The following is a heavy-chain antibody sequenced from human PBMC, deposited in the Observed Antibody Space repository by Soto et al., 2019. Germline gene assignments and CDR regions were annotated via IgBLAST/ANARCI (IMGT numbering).Heavy chain of an antibody. CDR3: AREGTSIVGTTYDDYYGLDV. J-gene: IGHJ6*02. D-gene: IGHD1-26*01. V-gene: IGHV1-69*01. Sequence: QVQLVQSGAEVKKPGSSVKVSCKASGGTFNTYGITWVRQALGQGLEWMGVIIPLFGTPTYAQNFQGRISITADESSSTAYMELSSLRSDDTAVYYCAREGTSIVGTTYDDYYGLDVWGQGTTVTVSS. CDR2: IIPLFGTP. CDR1: GGTFNTYG.